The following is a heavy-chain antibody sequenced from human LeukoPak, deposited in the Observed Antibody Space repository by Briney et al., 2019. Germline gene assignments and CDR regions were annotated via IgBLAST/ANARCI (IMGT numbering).Heavy chain of an antibody. D-gene: IGHD2-2*02. V-gene: IGHV3-21*01. CDR3: ARDHLAAIGGPMDV. J-gene: IGHJ6*02. Sequence: KAGGSLRLSCAASGFTFSSYSMNWVRQAPGKGLEWVSSISSSSSYIYYADSVKGRFTISRDNAKNSLYLQMNSLRAEDTAVYYCARDHLAAIGGPMDVWGQGTTVTVSS. CDR2: ISSSSSYI. CDR1: GFTFSSYS.